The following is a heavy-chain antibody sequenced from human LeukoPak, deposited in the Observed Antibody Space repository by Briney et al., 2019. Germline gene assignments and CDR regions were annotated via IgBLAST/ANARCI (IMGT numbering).Heavy chain of an antibody. J-gene: IGHJ5*02. D-gene: IGHD3-10*01. CDR2: IYTGGST. CDR1: GDSIRGDY. CDR3: ARHLHSDGSGSYLNWLDP. Sequence: SETLSLTCIVSGDSIRGDYWSWIRQPPGKGLEWIGYIYTGGSTSYNPSLRSRVTMSVDTSKNQFSLKLRSVTAADTAVYYCARHLHSDGSGSYLNWLDPWGQGILVTVSS. V-gene: IGHV4-4*09.